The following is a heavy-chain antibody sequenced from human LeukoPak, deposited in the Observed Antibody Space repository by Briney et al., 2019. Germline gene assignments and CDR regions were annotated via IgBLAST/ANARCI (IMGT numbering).Heavy chain of an antibody. Sequence: ASVTVSCKASVYTFTGYYMHWVRQAPGQGLEWMGWINPNSGGTNYAQKFQGRVTMTRDTSISTAYMELSRLRSDDTAVYYCARGDYYDSSGYYSYFDYWGQGTLVTVSS. CDR1: VYTFTGYY. J-gene: IGHJ4*02. D-gene: IGHD3-22*01. CDR3: ARGDYYDSSGYYSYFDY. CDR2: INPNSGGT. V-gene: IGHV1-2*02.